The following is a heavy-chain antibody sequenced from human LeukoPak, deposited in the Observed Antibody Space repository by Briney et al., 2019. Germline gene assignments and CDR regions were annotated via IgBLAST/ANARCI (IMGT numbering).Heavy chain of an antibody. D-gene: IGHD6-19*01. CDR2: IHYSGST. J-gene: IGHJ4*02. CDR3: ARHRDYGSGWYGFDY. V-gene: IGHV4-59*08. CDR1: GVSIWSYY. Sequence: KASETLSLTCTVSGVSIWSYYWSWIRQPPGKGLEWIGYIHYSGSTNYNPSLKSRVTISVDTSKNQFSLRLSSVTAADTAVYSCARHRDYGSGWYGFDYWGQGTLVTVSS.